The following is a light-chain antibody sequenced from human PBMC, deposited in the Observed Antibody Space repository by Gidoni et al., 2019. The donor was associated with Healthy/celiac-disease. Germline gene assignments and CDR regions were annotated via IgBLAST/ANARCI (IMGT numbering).Light chain of an antibody. J-gene: IGKJ3*01. CDR3: QQRSNWPPGV. CDR1: QGVRSY. CDR2: DAS. V-gene: IGKV3-11*01. Sequence: ATLSLSPGESAPLSCRATQGVRSYLAWYQPKPGQAPRLLIHDASHRATGIPAQFSGSGSGTDFTLPIRSLGPEDFAVYYCQQRSNWPPGVFGPGTKVDIK.